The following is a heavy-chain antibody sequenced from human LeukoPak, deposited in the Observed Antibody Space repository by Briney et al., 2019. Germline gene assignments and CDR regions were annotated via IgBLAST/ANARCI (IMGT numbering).Heavy chain of an antibody. CDR3: ARAREDVFDI. V-gene: IGHV1-2*02. D-gene: IGHD1-26*01. CDR2: INPSSGGT. J-gene: IGHJ3*02. Sequence: GASVKVSCKASGYRFITYYIHWVRQAPGQGLEWMGWINPSSGGTNFALKFQGRLTMARDTSISTAYMELTRLRSDDSAIYYCARAREDVFDIWGQGTMVTVS. CDR1: GYRFITYY.